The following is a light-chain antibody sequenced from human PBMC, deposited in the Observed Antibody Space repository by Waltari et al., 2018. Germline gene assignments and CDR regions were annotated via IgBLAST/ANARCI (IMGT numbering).Light chain of an antibody. V-gene: IGLV1-47*01. Sequence: QSVLTQPPSASGTPGQRVTIPCSGRSPNIGSHYVYWYQQLPGTAPKLLIYRNNQRPSGVPYRFSGSKSGTSASLAISGLRSEDEADYYCAAWDDSLSAVVFGGGTKLTVL. CDR2: RNN. CDR3: AAWDDSLSAVV. J-gene: IGLJ2*01. CDR1: SPNIGSHY.